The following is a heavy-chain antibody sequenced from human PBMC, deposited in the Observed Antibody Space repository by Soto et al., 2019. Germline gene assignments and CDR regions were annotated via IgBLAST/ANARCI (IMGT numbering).Heavy chain of an antibody. D-gene: IGHD2-2*02. V-gene: IGHV1-2*04. Sequence: GASVKVSCKASGYTFTGYYMHWVRQAPGQGLEWMGWINPNSGGTNYAQKFQGWVTMTRDTSISTAYMELSRLRSDDTAVYYCARDMVVVVPAAIGFPLRGNYGMDVWGQGTTVTVSS. CDR2: INPNSGGT. CDR1: GYTFTGYY. CDR3: ARDMVVVVPAAIGFPLRGNYGMDV. J-gene: IGHJ6*02.